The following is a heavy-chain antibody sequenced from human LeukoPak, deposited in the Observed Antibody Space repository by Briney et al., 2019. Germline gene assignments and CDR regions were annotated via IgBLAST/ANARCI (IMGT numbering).Heavy chain of an antibody. J-gene: IGHJ3*02. CDR2: INPDGSVT. CDR1: EFYW. Sequence: GGSLRLSCAASEFYWMHWVRQAPGKGLVWVSRINPDGSVTSYADSVKGRFTISRDNAMNTLYLQMNSLRAEDTAVYYCASHKRYYYDSSGLTPSFDIWGQGTMVTVSS. V-gene: IGHV3-74*01. CDR3: ASHKRYYYDSSGLTPSFDI. D-gene: IGHD3-22*01.